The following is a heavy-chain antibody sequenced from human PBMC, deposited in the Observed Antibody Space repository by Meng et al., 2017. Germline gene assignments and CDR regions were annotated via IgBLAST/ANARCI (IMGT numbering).Heavy chain of an antibody. CDR2: IYYSGST. Sequence: QVQLQESGPGLVKPSQTRSLTFTVSGGSISSGDYYWSWIRQPPGKGLEWIGYIYYSGSTHYNPSLKSRVIISLDTSKNQFSLKLSSVTAADTAVYYCARRGADYGAFDPWGQGTLVTVSS. J-gene: IGHJ5*02. V-gene: IGHV4-30-4*01. D-gene: IGHD4/OR15-4a*01. CDR1: GGSISSGDYY. CDR3: ARRGADYGAFDP.